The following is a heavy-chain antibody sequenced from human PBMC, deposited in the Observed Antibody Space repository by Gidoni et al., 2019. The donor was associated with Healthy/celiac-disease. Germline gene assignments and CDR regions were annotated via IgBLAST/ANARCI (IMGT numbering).Heavy chain of an antibody. CDR1: GFNVSINY. Sequence: EVQLVESGRGLIQPGGSLRLSCAASGFNVSINYMRCVRQAPGKGLEWVSCIYSGGSTYYADSVKGRLTISRDNSKNTLYLQMNSLRAEDTAVYYCARVYYYDSSGYYPDYWGQGTLVTVSS. J-gene: IGHJ4*02. V-gene: IGHV3-53*01. CDR3: ARVYYYDSSGYYPDY. CDR2: IYSGGST. D-gene: IGHD3-22*01.